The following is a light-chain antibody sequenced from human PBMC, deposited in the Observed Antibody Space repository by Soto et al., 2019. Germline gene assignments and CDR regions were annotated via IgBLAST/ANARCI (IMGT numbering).Light chain of an antibody. J-gene: IGKJ5*01. CDR3: QQAASFPIT. Sequence: AIQMTQSPSTLSASVGDRVTITCRASQGIRNDLGWYQQKPGKAPNLLIYTASSLQSGVPSRFSGSGSGTDFTLTINGLQPEDFATYYCQQAASFPITFGQRTRLEIK. V-gene: IGKV1-6*01. CDR1: QGIRND. CDR2: TAS.